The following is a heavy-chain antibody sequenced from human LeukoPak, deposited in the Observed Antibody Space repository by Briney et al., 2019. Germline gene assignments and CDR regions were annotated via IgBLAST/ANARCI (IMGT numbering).Heavy chain of an antibody. J-gene: IGHJ4*02. CDR3: ASMNLYCSSTSCSYAGSNSFDY. CDR2: IYYSGST. V-gene: IGHV4-59*01. Sequence: SETLSLICTVSGGSISSYYWSWIRQPPGKGLEWIGYIYYSGSTNYNPSLKSRVTISVDTSKNQFSLKLSSVTAADTAVYYCASMNLYCSSTSCSYAGSNSFDYWGQGTLVTVSS. CDR1: GGSISSYY. D-gene: IGHD2-2*01.